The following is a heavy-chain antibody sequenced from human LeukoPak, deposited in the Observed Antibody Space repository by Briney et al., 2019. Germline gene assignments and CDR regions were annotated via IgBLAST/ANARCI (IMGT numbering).Heavy chain of an antibody. CDR3: AKDRGGAYYESSIDI. V-gene: IGHV3-74*01. CDR2: INTDGTST. J-gene: IGHJ3*02. Sequence: GGSLILSCAASGFSFSDYWVHWVRQAPGKGLVWVSRINTDGTSTTYADSAKGRFTISRDNAKNTLYLQMNSLRVEDTAVYYCAKDRGGAYYESSIDIWGQGTMVTVSS. D-gene: IGHD3-22*01. CDR1: GFSFSDYW.